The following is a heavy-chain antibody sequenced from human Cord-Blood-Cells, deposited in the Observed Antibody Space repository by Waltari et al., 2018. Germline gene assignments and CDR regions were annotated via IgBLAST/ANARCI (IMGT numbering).Heavy chain of an antibody. CDR3: TRHDGESIPFDI. Sequence: EVQLVESGGGLVQPGGSLKLSCAASGFTFSGSAMHWVRQASGKGREWVGRIRSKANSYATAYAASVKGRFTISRDDSKNTAYLQMNSLKTEDTAVYYCTRHDGESIPFDIWGQGTMVTVSS. J-gene: IGHJ3*02. V-gene: IGHV3-73*02. CDR1: GFTFSGSA. CDR2: IRSKANSYAT. D-gene: IGHD3-10*01.